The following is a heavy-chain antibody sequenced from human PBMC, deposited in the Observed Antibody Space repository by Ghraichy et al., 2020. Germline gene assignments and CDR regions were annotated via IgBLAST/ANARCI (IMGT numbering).Heavy chain of an antibody. D-gene: IGHD6-19*01. CDR1: RFTFDNYG. CDR2: INDNGGST. J-gene: IGHJ4*02. V-gene: IGHV3-23*01. Sequence: GGSLRLSCAASRFTFDNYGMNWVRQAPGKGLEWVSAINDNGGSTFYADSVKGRFTISRDNSKNTLYLQMNSLRAEDTAVYYCARLSRDGWYSDYWGQGTLVTVSS. CDR3: ARLSRDGWYSDY.